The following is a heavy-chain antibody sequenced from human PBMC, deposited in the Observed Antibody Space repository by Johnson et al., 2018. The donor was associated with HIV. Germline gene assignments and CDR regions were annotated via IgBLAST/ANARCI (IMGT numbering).Heavy chain of an antibody. CDR2: ISYDASNK. CDR1: GFTVSSNY. Sequence: QVLLVESGGGLVQPGGSLRLSCAASGFTVSSNYMSWVRQAPGKGLEWVAVISYDASNKSYVDSVKGRFTISRDNAKNSLYLVMNSLRAEDTAVYFCASEVEYSILGGVWGQGTVVTVSS. D-gene: IGHD6-6*01. CDR3: ASEVEYSILGGV. V-gene: IGHV3-30*03. J-gene: IGHJ3*01.